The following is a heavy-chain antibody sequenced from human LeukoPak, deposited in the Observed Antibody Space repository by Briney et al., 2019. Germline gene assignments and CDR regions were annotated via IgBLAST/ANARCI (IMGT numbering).Heavy chain of an antibody. CDR1: GGSFSGYY. J-gene: IGHJ4*02. CDR2: INHSGST. D-gene: IGHD6-6*01. Sequence: SETLSLTCAVYGGSFSGYYWSWIRQPPGKGLEWIGEINHSGSTNYNPSLKSRLAISVDTSKNQFSLKLNSVTAADTAVYYCARGQEYSSSSASFDYWGQGTLVTVSS. CDR3: ARGQEYSSSSASFDY. V-gene: IGHV4-34*01.